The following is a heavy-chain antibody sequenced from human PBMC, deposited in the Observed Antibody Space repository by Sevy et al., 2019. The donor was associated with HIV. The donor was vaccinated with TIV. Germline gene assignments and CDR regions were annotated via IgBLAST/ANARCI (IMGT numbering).Heavy chain of an antibody. J-gene: IGHJ4*02. CDR2: ISLSSTYI. CDR1: GFTFSTYS. D-gene: IGHD5-12*01. CDR3: ARDSGYTGYD. V-gene: IGHV3-21*01. Sequence: GGSLRLSCATSGFTFSTYSMNWVRQAPGKGLEWVSSISLSSTYIYYTDSVKGRFTLSRDNARNSLYLQMNSLRAEDTAVYYCARDSGYTGYDWGQGTLVTVSS.